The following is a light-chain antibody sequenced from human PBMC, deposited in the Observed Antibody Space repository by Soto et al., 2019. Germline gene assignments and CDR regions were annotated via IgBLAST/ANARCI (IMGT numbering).Light chain of an antibody. CDR3: QQYHNWPPIT. CDR2: EAS. J-gene: IGKJ5*01. Sequence: EIVLTQSPATLSLSPGGRATLSCRASQSVSSYLAWYQQKPGQAPRLLIYEASNRATGIPARFSGSGSGTDFTLTITSLQSDEFAVYYCQQYHNWPPITFGQGTRLEIK. V-gene: IGKV3-11*01. CDR1: QSVSSY.